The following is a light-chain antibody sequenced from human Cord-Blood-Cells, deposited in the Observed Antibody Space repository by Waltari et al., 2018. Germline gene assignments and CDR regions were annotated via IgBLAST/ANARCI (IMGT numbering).Light chain of an antibody. CDR2: KAS. Sequence: DIQMTQSPSTLSASVGDSVTIPCRASQSISSWLAWYQQKPGKAPKLLIYKASSLESGVPSRFSGSGSGTEFTLTISSLQPDDFATYYCQQYNSYSITFGQGTRLEIK. CDR1: QSISSW. CDR3: QQYNSYSIT. J-gene: IGKJ5*01. V-gene: IGKV1-5*03.